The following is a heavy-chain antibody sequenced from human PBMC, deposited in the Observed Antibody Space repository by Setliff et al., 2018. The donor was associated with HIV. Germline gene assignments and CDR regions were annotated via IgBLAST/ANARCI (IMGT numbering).Heavy chain of an antibody. Sequence: PWGSLRLSCAASGFTLSDHRMHWVRQVPGKGLVWVSRTNNDGSITNYADSVKGRFTISRDNAKNSMFLQMNSLRAEDTAVYYCARTNNNYYYDTSDYFAGYYFDSWGQGTLVTVSS. CDR3: ARTNNNYYYDTSDYFAGYYFDS. D-gene: IGHD3-22*01. V-gene: IGHV3-74*01. CDR1: GFTLSDHR. J-gene: IGHJ4*02. CDR2: TNNDGSIT.